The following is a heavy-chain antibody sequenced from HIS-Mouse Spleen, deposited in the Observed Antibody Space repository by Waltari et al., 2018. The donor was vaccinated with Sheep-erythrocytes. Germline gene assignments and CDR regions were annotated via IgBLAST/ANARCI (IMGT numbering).Heavy chain of an antibody. J-gene: IGHJ6*02. CDR2: ISSSSSYI. V-gene: IGHV3-21*01. CDR1: GFTFSSYS. D-gene: IGHD1-26*01. CDR3: ARDQGDSGSYYYYYGMDV. Sequence: GSLRLSCAASGFTFSSYSMNWVRQAPGKGLEWVSSISSSSSYIYYADSVKGRFTISRDNAKNSLYLQMNSLRAEDTAVYYCARDQGDSGSYYYYYGMDVWGQGTTVTVSS.